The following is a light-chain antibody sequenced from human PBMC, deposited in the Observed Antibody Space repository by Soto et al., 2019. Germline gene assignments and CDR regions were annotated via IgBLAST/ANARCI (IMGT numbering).Light chain of an antibody. J-gene: IGKJ4*01. CDR3: LQRSNWPLT. CDR2: AAS. V-gene: IGKV3-11*01. CDR1: QSVSSY. Sequence: EIVLTQSPATLSLSPGESATLSCRASQSVSSYLDWYQQKPGQAPRLLIYAASTRATGIPARFSGSGSGTDFTLTISSLEPEDFAVYSCLQRSNWPLTFGGGTKVEIK.